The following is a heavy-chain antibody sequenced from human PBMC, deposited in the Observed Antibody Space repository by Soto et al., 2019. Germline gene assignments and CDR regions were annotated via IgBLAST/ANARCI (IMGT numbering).Heavy chain of an antibody. CDR1: GFTFSSYG. Sequence: PGGSLRLSCAASGFTFSSYGMHWVRQAPGKGLERVAVISYDGSNKYYADSVKGRFTISRDNSKNTLYLQMNSLRAEDTAVYYCAKASHYDFWSGYYTVWYYGMDVWGQGTTVTVSS. J-gene: IGHJ6*02. CDR3: AKASHYDFWSGYYTVWYYGMDV. D-gene: IGHD3-3*01. V-gene: IGHV3-30*18. CDR2: ISYDGSNK.